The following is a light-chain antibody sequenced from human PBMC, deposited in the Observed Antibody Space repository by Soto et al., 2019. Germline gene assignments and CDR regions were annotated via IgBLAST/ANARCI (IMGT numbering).Light chain of an antibody. CDR1: TSNIGAPYD. CDR2: GDN. J-gene: IGLJ1*01. CDR3: QSYDISLHNYV. Sequence: QSVLTQSPSVSGAPGQRVSISCTGSTSNIGAPYDVHWYQHLPGAAPKLLIYGDNNRPSGVPDRFSGSKSGTSASLAITSLQAEDEADYYCQSYDISLHNYVFGTGTKLTVL. V-gene: IGLV1-40*01.